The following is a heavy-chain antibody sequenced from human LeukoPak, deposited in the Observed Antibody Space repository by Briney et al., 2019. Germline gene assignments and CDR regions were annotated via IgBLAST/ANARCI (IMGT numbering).Heavy chain of an antibody. D-gene: IGHD2-2*01. CDR1: GFTFSSYA. J-gene: IGHJ4*02. CDR2: ISGSGGST. CDR3: AKDRDVVVPAALDY. V-gene: IGHV3-23*01. Sequence: PGGSLRLSCAASGFTFSSYAMSWVRQAPGKGLEWVSNISGSGGSTYYADSVKGRFTISRDNSKNTLYLQMNSLRAEDTAVYYCAKDRDVVVPAALDYWGQGTLVTVSS.